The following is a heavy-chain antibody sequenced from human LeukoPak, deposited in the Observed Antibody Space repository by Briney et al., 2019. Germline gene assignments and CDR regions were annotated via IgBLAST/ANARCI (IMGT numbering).Heavy chain of an antibody. D-gene: IGHD3-22*01. Sequence: GGSLRLSCAASGFTVSTKYMAWVRQAPGKGLEWVSVLRRDGTTSYADSVKGRFTISRDTSKSTLYLKMNRLTAADTAVYYCTREGYFHDSSGYENDALDVWGQGTMVTISS. CDR3: TREGYFHDSSGYENDALDV. V-gene: IGHV3-53*01. CDR2: LRRDGTT. CDR1: GFTVSTKY. J-gene: IGHJ3*01.